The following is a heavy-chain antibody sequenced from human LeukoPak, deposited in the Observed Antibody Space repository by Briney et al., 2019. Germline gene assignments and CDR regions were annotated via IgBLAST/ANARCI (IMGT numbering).Heavy chain of an antibody. CDR2: IYDSGST. Sequence: KSSETLSLTCTVSGTSIRSGDYYWSWIRQPPGNGLEWVGYIYDSGSTYYNPSLKSRITISVDTSENRFSLKLSSVTATDTAVYYCARDCSGGSCYGAFDIWGQGTKVTVSS. J-gene: IGHJ3*02. V-gene: IGHV4-30-4*01. CDR1: GTSIRSGDYY. CDR3: ARDCSGGSCYGAFDI. D-gene: IGHD2-15*01.